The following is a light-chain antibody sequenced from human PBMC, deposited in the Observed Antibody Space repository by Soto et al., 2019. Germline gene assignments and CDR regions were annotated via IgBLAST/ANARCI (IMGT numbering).Light chain of an antibody. J-gene: IGKJ2*01. CDR3: MQSIKLPFT. CDR2: DVS. CDR1: QSLLHGDGKTY. Sequence: DIVMTQTPLSLSVTPGQPASISCKSSQSLLHGDGKTYLYWFLRKPGQPPQLLFYDVSNRFSGVPDRISASGSGTDFTLTISRVDPEDIGLYYCMQSIKLPFTFGQGSKLEI. V-gene: IGKV2D-29*01.